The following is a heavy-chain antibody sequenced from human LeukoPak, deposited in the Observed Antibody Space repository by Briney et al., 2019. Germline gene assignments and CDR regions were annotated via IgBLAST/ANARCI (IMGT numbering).Heavy chain of an antibody. CDR3: ARGDYSDLYGMDV. V-gene: IGHV4-59*01. CDR1: GGSISSYY. CDR2: IYYSGST. J-gene: IGHJ6*02. D-gene: IGHD2-15*01. Sequence: SETLSLTCTVSGGSISSYYWRWIRQPPGKGLEWIGYIYYSGSTNYNPSLKSRVAISVDTSKNQFSLKLSSVTAADSAVYYCARGDYSDLYGMDVWGQGTTVTVSS.